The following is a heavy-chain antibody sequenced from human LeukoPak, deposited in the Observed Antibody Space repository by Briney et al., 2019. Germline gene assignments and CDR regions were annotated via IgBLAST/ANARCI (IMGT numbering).Heavy chain of an antibody. V-gene: IGHV3-23*01. CDR1: GFTFSNSA. D-gene: IGHD6-19*01. CDR3: AKGIYSSGWSYFDY. Sequence: GGSLRLSCAASGFTFSNSAMSWVRQAPGKGLEWVSTLSASGITIYYADSVKGRFTISRDNSKNTLYLQMNSLRAEDTAVYYCAKGIYSSGWSYFDYWGHGTLVTVS. J-gene: IGHJ4*01. CDR2: LSASGITI.